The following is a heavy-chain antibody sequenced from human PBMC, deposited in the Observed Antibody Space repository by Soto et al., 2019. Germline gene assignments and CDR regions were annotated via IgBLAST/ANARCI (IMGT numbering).Heavy chain of an antibody. V-gene: IGHV3-23*01. CDR2: ISCCGGTA. CDR1: GFNFNKYA. CDR3: AKADGQQWLLPHLVN. J-gene: IGHJ4*02. D-gene: IGHD6-19*01. Sequence: EVQLLESGEGLVRPGESLRLSGAASGFNFNKYAMSWVREAPGEGLEWVSGISCCGGTASYADSVKGRFTITRDDAKNTLYLDMNSLRVEDTAEYYCAKADGQQWLLPHLVNWGRGTLVTVS.